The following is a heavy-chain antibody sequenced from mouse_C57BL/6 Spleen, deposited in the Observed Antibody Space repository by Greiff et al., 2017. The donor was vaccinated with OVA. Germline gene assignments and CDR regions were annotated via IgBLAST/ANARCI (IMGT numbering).Heavy chain of an antibody. V-gene: IGHV5-16*01. CDR1: GFTFSAYS. CDR2: FNYDGRSP. CDR3: AREDWAAWFAY. J-gene: IGHJ3*01. Sequence: EVMLVESEGGLVQPGRSMKLSCTASGFTFSAYSMAWVRQVPAKGLEWVANFNYDGRSPYSLDSLKSRFILSRDNATNMLYLQMSSLKSEDTATDYGAREDWAAWFAYWGQGTLVTVS. D-gene: IGHD4-1*01.